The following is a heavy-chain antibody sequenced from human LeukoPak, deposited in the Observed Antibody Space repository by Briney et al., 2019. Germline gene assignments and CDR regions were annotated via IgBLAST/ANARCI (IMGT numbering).Heavy chain of an antibody. CDR2: IYYSGST. CDR1: GGSISSYY. V-gene: IGHV4-59*01. J-gene: IGHJ4*02. Sequence: SETLSLTCTVSGGSISSYYWSWIRQPPGKGLEWIGYIYYSGSTNYNPSLKSRVTISVDTSKNQFSLKLSSVTAADTAVYYCARTSGIAADFDYWGQRTLVTVSS. CDR3: ARTSGIAADFDY. D-gene: IGHD6-13*01.